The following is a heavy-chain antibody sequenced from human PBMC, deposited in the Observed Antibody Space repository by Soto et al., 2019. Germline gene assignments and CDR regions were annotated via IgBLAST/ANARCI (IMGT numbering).Heavy chain of an antibody. CDR3: ARTIYYGPYYFDY. CDR2: VYYSGST. Sequence: SETLSLTCTVSGGSISSGDYYWSWIRQPPGKGLEWIGYVYYSGSTYYNPSLKSRVTISVDTSKNQFSLKLSSVTAADTAVYYCARTIYYGPYYFDYWGQGTLVTVSS. D-gene: IGHD3-10*01. V-gene: IGHV4-30-4*01. J-gene: IGHJ4*02. CDR1: GGSISSGDYY.